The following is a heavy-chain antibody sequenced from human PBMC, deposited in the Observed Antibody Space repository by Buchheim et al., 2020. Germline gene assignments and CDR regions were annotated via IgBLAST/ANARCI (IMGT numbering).Heavy chain of an antibody. V-gene: IGHV3-33*01. Sequence: QVQLVEFGGAVVQPGRSWRLSCEASGFTFSAHGMHWVRQAPGKGLEWVAVVWFDGGRRYYADSVKGRFIASRDNSKNRLYLETNNLSPEDTAVYYCARWEVDAVLRRVYTYCLDVWGQGT. D-gene: IGHD3-10*01. CDR1: GFTFSAHG. CDR2: VWFDGGRR. CDR3: ARWEVDAVLRRVYTYCLDV. J-gene: IGHJ6*02.